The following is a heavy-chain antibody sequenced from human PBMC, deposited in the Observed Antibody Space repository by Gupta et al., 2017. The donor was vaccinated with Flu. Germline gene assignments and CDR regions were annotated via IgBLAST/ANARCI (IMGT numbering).Heavy chain of an antibody. J-gene: IGHJ3*01. CDR1: GFTFSNAW. D-gene: IGHD2-21*02. CDR2: IKSKPDGGTT. CDR3: TTPPWGVTPGL. V-gene: IGHV3-15*01. Sequence: EVQLVESGGGLVNPGGSLRLSCAASGFTFSNAWMTWVRQAPRKGLEWIGLIKSKPDGGTTDYAAPMKGRFIISRDDSKNTLYRQMNSLKTEDTATYYCTTPPWGVTPGLWGQGTLVTVSS.